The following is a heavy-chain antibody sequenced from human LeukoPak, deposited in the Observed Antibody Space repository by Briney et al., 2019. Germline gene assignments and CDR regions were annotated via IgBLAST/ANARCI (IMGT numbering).Heavy chain of an antibody. Sequence: SETLSLTCTVSGGSISSGSYYWSWIRQPAGKGLEWIGRIYTSGSTNYNPSLKSRVTISVDTSKNQFSLKLSSVTAADTAVYYCARLYSSSSVRYYYYMDVWGKGTTVTVSS. CDR2: IYTSGST. J-gene: IGHJ6*03. CDR3: ARLYSSSSVRYYYYMDV. V-gene: IGHV4-61*02. CDR1: GGSISSGSYY. D-gene: IGHD6-6*01.